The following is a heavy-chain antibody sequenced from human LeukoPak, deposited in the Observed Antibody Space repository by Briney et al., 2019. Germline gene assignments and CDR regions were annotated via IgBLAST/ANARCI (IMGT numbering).Heavy chain of an antibody. CDR3: ASTPVQGGYSSGCDY. Sequence: SETLSLTCTVSGGSISSSSYYWGWIRQPPGKGLEWIGSIYYSGSTYYNPSLKSRVTISVDTSKNQFSLKLSSVTAADTAVYYYASTPVQGGYSSGCDYWGQGTLVTVSS. CDR1: GGSISSSSYY. V-gene: IGHV4-39*01. D-gene: IGHD6-19*01. J-gene: IGHJ4*02. CDR2: IYYSGST.